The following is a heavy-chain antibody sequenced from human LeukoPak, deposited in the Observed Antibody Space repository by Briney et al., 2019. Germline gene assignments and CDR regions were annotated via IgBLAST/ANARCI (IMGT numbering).Heavy chain of an antibody. D-gene: IGHD3-22*01. CDR3: AREYYYDSSGYYRGSNAFDI. CDR2: INPNSGGT. V-gene: IGHV1-2*06. CDR1: GYTFTGYY. J-gene: IGHJ3*02. Sequence: ASVKVSCKASGYTFTGYYMHWVRQAPGRGLEWMGRINPNSGGTNYAQKFQGRVTMTRDTSISTAYMELSRLRSDDTAVYYCAREYYYDSSGYYRGSNAFDIWGQGTMVTVSS.